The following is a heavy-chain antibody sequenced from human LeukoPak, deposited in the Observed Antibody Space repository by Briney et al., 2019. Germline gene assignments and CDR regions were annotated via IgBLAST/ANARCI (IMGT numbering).Heavy chain of an antibody. CDR3: ARRGHGYGSPFDY. D-gene: IGHD5-18*01. CDR2: IYPDGNT. J-gene: IGHJ4*02. Sequence: PGGSLRLSCAASGVTVSSNYMNWVRQAPGKGLGWVSMIYPDGNTFYANSVKGRFTISRDNSKNTLDLQMSSLRAEDTAVYFCARRGHGYGSPFDYWGQGTLVTVSS. V-gene: IGHV3-66*04. CDR1: GVTVSSNY.